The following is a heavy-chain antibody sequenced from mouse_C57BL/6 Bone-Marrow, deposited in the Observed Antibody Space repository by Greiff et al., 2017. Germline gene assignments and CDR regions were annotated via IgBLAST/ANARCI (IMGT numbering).Heavy chain of an antibody. V-gene: IGHV14-4*01. CDR1: GFTITDDY. CDR3: TPLAWFAY. CDR2: IDPGTGDT. J-gene: IGHJ3*01. Sequence: EVQLQQSGAELVRPGASVKLSCTASGFTITDDYMHWVKQRPEQSLEWIGWIDPGTGDTEYASKFKGKATITADTSSNTAYLQLSSLTSEDTAVXYCTPLAWFAYWGQGTLVTVSA.